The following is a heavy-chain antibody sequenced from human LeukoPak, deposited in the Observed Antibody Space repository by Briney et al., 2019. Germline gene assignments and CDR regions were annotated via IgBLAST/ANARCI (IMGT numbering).Heavy chain of an antibody. J-gene: IGHJ4*02. D-gene: IGHD2-2*01. CDR1: GFTFSNYA. V-gene: IGHV3-23*01. Sequence: PGGSLRLSCAASGFTFSNYAMHWVRQAPGKGLEWVSAISGSGGSTYYADSVKGRFTISRDNSKNTLYLQMNSLRAEDTAVYYCAKDEIVVVPARFDYWGQGTLVTVSS. CDR3: AKDEIVVVPARFDY. CDR2: ISGSGGST.